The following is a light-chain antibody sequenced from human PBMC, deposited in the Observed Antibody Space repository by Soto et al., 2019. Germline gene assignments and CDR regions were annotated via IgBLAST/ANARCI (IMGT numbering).Light chain of an antibody. J-gene: IGKJ3*01. CDR3: QQYGSSPFT. V-gene: IGKV3-20*01. CDR1: QSVSSSY. CDR2: CAF. Sequence: EIVLPQSPGTLSLSPGERATLSCRASQSVSSSYLDWYQQTPGQAPRRLIYCAFSRATGIPDRFSGSGSVTDFTLTISRLEPEDFAVYDCQQYGSSPFTFGPGTKVYIK.